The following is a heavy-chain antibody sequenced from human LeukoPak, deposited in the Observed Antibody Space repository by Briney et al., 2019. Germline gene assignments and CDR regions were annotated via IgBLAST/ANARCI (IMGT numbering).Heavy chain of an antibody. J-gene: IGHJ4*02. Sequence: GGSLRLSCAASGFTFSSYSMNWVRQAPGKGLEWVSSISSSSSYIYYAGSVKGRFTISRDNAKNSLYLQMNSLRAEDTAVYYCARGEPIFWNYYFDYWGQGTLVTVSS. CDR3: ARGEPIFWNYYFDY. D-gene: IGHD3-9*01. CDR1: GFTFSSYS. CDR2: ISSSSSYI. V-gene: IGHV3-21*01.